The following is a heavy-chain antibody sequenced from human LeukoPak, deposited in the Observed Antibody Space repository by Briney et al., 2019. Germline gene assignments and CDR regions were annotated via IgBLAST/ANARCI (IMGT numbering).Heavy chain of an antibody. J-gene: IGHJ6*03. D-gene: IGHD6-13*01. Sequence: PGGSLRLSCAASGFTFSSYWMSWVRQAPGKGLEWVANIKQDGSEKYYVDSVKGRFTISRDNAKNSLYLQMNSLRAEDTAVYYCAKDGYSSSWYWPGYYYYYMDVWGKGTTVTISS. CDR1: GFTFSSYW. CDR3: AKDGYSSSWYWPGYYYYYMDV. CDR2: IKQDGSEK. V-gene: IGHV3-7*01.